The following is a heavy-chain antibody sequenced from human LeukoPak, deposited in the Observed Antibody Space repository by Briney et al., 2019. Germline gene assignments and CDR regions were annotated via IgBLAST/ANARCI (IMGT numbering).Heavy chain of an antibody. CDR1: GYTFTSYG. V-gene: IGHV1-18*01. CDR2: ISAYNGIT. CDR3: ARVAARQLNEAFDI. Sequence: GASVKVSCKASGYTFTSYGISWVRQAPGQGLEWMGWISAYNGITNYGEKLQGRVSMTTDTSTTTAYMELRSPRSDDTAVYYCARVAARQLNEAFDIWGQGTMVTVSP. D-gene: IGHD6-6*01. J-gene: IGHJ3*02.